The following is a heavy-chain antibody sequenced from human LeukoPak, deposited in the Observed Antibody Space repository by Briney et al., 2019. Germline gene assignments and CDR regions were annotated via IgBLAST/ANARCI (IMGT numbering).Heavy chain of an antibody. J-gene: IGHJ4*02. V-gene: IGHV3-48*01. CDR1: GFTFSNYT. D-gene: IGHD2-15*01. CDR3: ARGDYSTFDY. Sequence: GGSLRLSCAASGFTFSNYTMNWVRQAPGKGLEWVSYISSSSSSIYYVDSVKDRFTISRDNAENSLYLQMNSLKAEDTAVYYCARGDYSTFDYWGQGTLVTVSS. CDR2: ISSSSSSI.